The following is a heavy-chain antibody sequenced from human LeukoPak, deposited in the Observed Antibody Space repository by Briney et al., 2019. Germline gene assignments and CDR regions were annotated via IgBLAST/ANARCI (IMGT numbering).Heavy chain of an antibody. V-gene: IGHV3-74*01. CDR1: GFTFSSYW. D-gene: IGHD3-10*01. CDR2: INTDGSST. J-gene: IGHJ4*02. Sequence: GGSLRLSCAASGFTFSSYWMHWVRQAPGKGLVWVSRINTDGSSTSYADSVKGRFTISRDNAKNSLYLQMNSLRAEDTAVYYCARDEINYYGSGSSFDYWGQGTLATVSS. CDR3: ARDEINYYGSGSSFDY.